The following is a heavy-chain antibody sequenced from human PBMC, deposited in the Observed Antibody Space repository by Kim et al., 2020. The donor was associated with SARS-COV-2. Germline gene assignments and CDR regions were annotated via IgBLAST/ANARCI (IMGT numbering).Heavy chain of an antibody. V-gene: IGHV4-39*01. J-gene: IGHJ6*02. CDR2: VYHTGST. CDR1: DGSISDSAYY. D-gene: IGHD3-10*01. CDR3: AGQIQGIIITYYYCGMDV. Sequence: SETLSLTCTVSDGSISDSAYYWGWIRQSPGKGLEWTGSVYHTGSTFYNPPLKSRVAISVDTSANQFSLRLRSVTAADTAVYYCAGQIQGIIITYYYCGMDVWGQGTTVTVSS.